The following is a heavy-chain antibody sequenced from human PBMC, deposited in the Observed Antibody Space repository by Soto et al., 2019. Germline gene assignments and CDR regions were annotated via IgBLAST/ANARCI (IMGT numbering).Heavy chain of an antibody. J-gene: IGHJ6*03. V-gene: IGHV4-39*01. CDR2: IYYSGST. D-gene: IGHD3-3*01. CDR1: GGSISSSSYY. Sequence: PSETLSLTCTVYGGSISSSSYYWCWIRHPPGKGLEWIGSIYYSGSTYYNPSLKSRVTISVDTSKNQFSLKLSSVTAADTAVYYCARQFLEWLWVMEVWGKGTTVNVSS. CDR3: ARQFLEWLWVMEV.